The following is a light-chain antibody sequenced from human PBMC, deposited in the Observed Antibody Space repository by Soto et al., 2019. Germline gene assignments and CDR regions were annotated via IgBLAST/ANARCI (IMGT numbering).Light chain of an antibody. CDR3: QQYNSFSWK. CDR2: HVP. Sequence: DIQMTQSPSTLSASVGDRVTITCRASQSISNWLAWYQQKPGNVPKLLIYHVPNLENGVPSRFSGSGSGTEFTLTITSLQPDDFATYYCQQYNSFSWKFGQGTKVEIK. V-gene: IGKV1-5*01. J-gene: IGKJ1*01. CDR1: QSISNW.